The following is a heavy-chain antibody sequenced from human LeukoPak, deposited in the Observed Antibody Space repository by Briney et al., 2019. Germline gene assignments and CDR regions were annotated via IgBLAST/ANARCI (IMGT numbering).Heavy chain of an antibody. V-gene: IGHV4-59*01. Sequence: SETLTLTCTVSGGSISSYYWSWIRQPPGKGLEWIGYIYYSGSTNYNPSLKSRVTISVDTSKNQFSLKLRSVTAADTAVYYCARVTGYMIEDYFDYWGQGTLVTVSS. D-gene: IGHD3-22*01. CDR1: GGSISSYY. J-gene: IGHJ4*02. CDR3: ARVTGYMIEDYFDY. CDR2: IYYSGST.